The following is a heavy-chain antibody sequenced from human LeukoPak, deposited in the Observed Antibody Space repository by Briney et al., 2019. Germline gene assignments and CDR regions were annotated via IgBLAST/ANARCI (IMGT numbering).Heavy chain of an antibody. Sequence: EASVKVSCKASGYTFTSYGISWVRQAPGQGLEWMGWISAYNGNTNYAQKLQGRVTMTTDTSTSTAYMELRSLRSDDTAVYYCARDPYYYDSSGYSYWGQGTLVTVSS. J-gene: IGHJ4*02. D-gene: IGHD3-22*01. CDR1: GYTFTSYG. V-gene: IGHV1-18*01. CDR3: ARDPYYYDSSGYSY. CDR2: ISAYNGNT.